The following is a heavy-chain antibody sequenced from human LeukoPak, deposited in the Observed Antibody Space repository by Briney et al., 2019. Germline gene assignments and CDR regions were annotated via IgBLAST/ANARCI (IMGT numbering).Heavy chain of an antibody. D-gene: IGHD3-10*01. V-gene: IGHV4-59*01. Sequence: SETLSLTCTVSGGSISSYYWSWIRQPPGKGLEWIGYIYYSGSTNYNPSLKSRVTISVDTSKNQFSLKLSSVTAADTAVYYCARWGITMVRGLGDYWGQGTLVTVSS. CDR2: IYYSGST. CDR1: GGSISSYY. CDR3: ARWGITMVRGLGDY. J-gene: IGHJ4*02.